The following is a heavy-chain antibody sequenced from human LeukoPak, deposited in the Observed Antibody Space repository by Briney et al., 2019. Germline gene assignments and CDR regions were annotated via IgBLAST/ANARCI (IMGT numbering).Heavy chain of an antibody. J-gene: IGHJ4*02. V-gene: IGHV1-2*02. D-gene: IGHD6-25*01. CDR3: ASADPRLYTIRYFEY. CDR1: GYTFTGYY. CDR2: INPNSGGT. Sequence: ASVKVSCKASGYTFTGYYMHWVRQAPGQGLEWMGWINPNSGGTNYAQKFQGRVTMTRDTSTDTAYMELSSLRSEDTAVYYCASADPRLYTIRYFEYWGQGTLVTVSS.